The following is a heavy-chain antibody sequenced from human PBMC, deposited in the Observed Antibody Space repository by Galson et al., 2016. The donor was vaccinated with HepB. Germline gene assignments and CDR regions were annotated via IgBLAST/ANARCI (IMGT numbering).Heavy chain of an antibody. Sequence: YWSWIRQLPENGLEWIGYIYYSRTTYYNPSLRSRLSISADTSKNQFSLELSSVTAADTAVYFCARLTSTGTFDAFDVWGQGTMVTVSS. CDR3: ARLTSTGTFDAFDV. J-gene: IGHJ3*01. CDR1: Y. V-gene: IGHV4-31*02. D-gene: IGHD1-1*01. CDR2: IYYSRTT.